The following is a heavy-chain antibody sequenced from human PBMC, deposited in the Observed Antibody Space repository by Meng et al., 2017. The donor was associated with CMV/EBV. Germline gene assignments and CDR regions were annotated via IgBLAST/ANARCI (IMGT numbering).Heavy chain of an antibody. V-gene: IGHV3-30*18. CDR3: AKAHSATYLDTFDI. CDR2: ISFDGSDK. Sequence: VSGFTFSNDGMYWVRQAPGKGLEWVSLISFDGSDKYYADSVKGRFTISRDNSQSTLYLQMNSLRVEDTAVYYCAKAHSATYLDTFDIWGQGTMVT. CDR1: GFTFSNDG. D-gene: IGHD1-26*01. J-gene: IGHJ3*02.